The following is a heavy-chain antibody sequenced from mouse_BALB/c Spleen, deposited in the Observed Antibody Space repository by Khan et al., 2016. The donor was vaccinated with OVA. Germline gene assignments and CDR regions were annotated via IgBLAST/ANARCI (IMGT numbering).Heavy chain of an antibody. CDR2: INTYTGEP. J-gene: IGHJ1*01. CDR3: ASGGYWYFDV. CDR1: GYSFTNYG. V-gene: IGHV9-3-1*01. Sequence: LVESGPEVKKPGETVKISCKASGYSFTNYGMNWGRQAPGKGLKGMGWINTYTGEPTYADDFKGRIAFSLETSASTAFLQINILKNEDTATYFCASGGYWYFDVWGAGTTVTVSS. D-gene: IGHD1-1*02.